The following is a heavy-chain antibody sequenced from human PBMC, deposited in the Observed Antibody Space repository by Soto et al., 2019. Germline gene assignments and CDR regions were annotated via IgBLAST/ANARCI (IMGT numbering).Heavy chain of an antibody. D-gene: IGHD3-22*01. J-gene: IGHJ3*02. CDR3: ARLPHYYDSSGYYYVGHAFDI. CDR2: IDPSDSYT. Sequence: GESLKISCKGSGYSFTSYWISWVRQMPGKGLEWMGRIDPSDSYTNYSPSLQGHVTISADKSISTAYLQWSSLKASDTAMYYCARLPHYYDSSGYYYVGHAFDIWGQGTMVTVSS. CDR1: GYSFTSYW. V-gene: IGHV5-10-1*01.